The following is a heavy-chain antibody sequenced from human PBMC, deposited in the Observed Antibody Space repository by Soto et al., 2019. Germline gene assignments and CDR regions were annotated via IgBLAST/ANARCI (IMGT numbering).Heavy chain of an antibody. CDR3: ARDSEKLGYCSSTSCSGSYYYGMDV. Sequence: SETLSLPCTVSGGSVRSGSYYWGWIRQPPGEGLWWVGDIYYSGGTNYNPSPKSRGTISVDTSKNKFSLKLSSVTAADTAAYYCARDSEKLGYCSSTSCSGSYYYGMDVWGQGTTVTVSS. CDR1: GGSVRSGSYY. V-gene: IGHV4-61*01. D-gene: IGHD2-2*01. J-gene: IGHJ6*02. CDR2: IYYSGGT.